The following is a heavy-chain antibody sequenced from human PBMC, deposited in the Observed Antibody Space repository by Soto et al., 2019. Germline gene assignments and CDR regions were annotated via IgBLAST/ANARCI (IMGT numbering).Heavy chain of an antibody. CDR3: TRDLLAGHDVY. Sequence: QVQLVESGGGVVQPGRSLRLSCAASGFTFRNFAMHWVRQAPGKGLEWLAAITFDGKDKYYADSVKGRFTISRDISKNTLYLQMNSLRIDDTALYFCTRDLLAGHDVYWGQGTLVTVSS. D-gene: IGHD5-12*01. J-gene: IGHJ4*02. CDR1: GFTFRNFA. V-gene: IGHV3-30*04. CDR2: ITFDGKDK.